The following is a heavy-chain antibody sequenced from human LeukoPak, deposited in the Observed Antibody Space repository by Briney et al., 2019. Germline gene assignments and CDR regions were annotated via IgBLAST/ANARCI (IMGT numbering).Heavy chain of an antibody. Sequence: GGSLRLSCAASGFTFSSYSMNWVRQAPGKGLEWVSYISNSSSITYYADSVKGRFTISRDNAKNSLYLQMNRLRAEDTAVYFCAVSFDFWGQGTLVTVSS. D-gene: IGHD5/OR15-5a*01. CDR2: ISNSSSIT. CDR3: AVSFDF. CDR1: GFTFSSYS. V-gene: IGHV3-48*01. J-gene: IGHJ4*02.